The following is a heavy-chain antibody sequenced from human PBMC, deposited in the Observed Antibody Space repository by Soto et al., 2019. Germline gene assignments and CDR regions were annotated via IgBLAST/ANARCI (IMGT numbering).Heavy chain of an antibody. CDR3: ASQDGYKYYYGMDV. Sequence: SETLSLTCAVSGGSISSGGYYWGWIRQPPGKGLEWIGSIYYSGSTYYNPSLKSRVTISVDTSKKQISLKLSSVTAADTAVYYCASQDGYKYYYGMDVWGQGTTVTVSS. J-gene: IGHJ6*02. CDR2: IYYSGST. CDR1: GGSISSGGYY. V-gene: IGHV4-39*01. D-gene: IGHD5-12*01.